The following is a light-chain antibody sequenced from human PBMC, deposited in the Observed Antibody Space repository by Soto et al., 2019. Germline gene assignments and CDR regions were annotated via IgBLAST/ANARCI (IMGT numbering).Light chain of an antibody. CDR1: VDISKY. V-gene: IGKV1-33*01. J-gene: IGKJ4*01. CDR3: QQYDNLPLT. CDR2: DAC. Sequence: DIQMTQSPSSLSASVGDRVTITCQASVDISKYLNWYQQSPGKPPKLLIYDACNLERGVPSRFGGSRSGTDFTFTISSLQPEDTATYYCQQYDNLPLTFGGGTKVEIK.